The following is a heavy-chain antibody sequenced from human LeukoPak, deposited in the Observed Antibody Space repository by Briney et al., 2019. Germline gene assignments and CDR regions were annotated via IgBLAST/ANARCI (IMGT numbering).Heavy chain of an antibody. Sequence: GGSLRLSCAASGFTVSSNYMSWVRQAPGKGLEWVSVIYSGGSTYYADSVKGRFTISRDNSKNTLYLQMNSLRAEDTAVYYCAKPNYGSGSYYFFWFDPWGQGTLVTVSS. J-gene: IGHJ5*02. D-gene: IGHD3-10*01. CDR1: GFTVSSNY. CDR2: IYSGGST. CDR3: AKPNYGSGSYYFFWFDP. V-gene: IGHV3-53*05.